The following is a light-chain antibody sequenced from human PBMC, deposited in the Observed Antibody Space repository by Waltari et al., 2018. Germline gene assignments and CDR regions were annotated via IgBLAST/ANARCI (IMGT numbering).Light chain of an antibody. CDR2: DVI. CDR3: SSYTLKNTVI. Sequence: QPVLAQPPSWSGAPGRSVATSLTVSPRSLRTSYFVSWYQHHPRKAPNIIIYDVIFRPSGVSTRFSGSKSGNTASLTVSGLQAEDEAVYYCSSYTLKNTVIFGGGTKLTVL. J-gene: IGLJ2*01. CDR1: PRSLRTSYF. V-gene: IGLV2-14*01.